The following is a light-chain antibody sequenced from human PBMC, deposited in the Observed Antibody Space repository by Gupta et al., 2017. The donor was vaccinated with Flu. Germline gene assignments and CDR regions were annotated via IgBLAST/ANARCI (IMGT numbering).Light chain of an antibody. CDR3: QQYDSLSSIT. CDR2: DAS. J-gene: IGKJ5*01. CDR1: QDISNY. V-gene: IGKV1-33*01. Sequence: DIQMTQSPSSVSASVGDRVTITCQASQDISNYLNWYQQKPGKAPKLLIYDASNLETGVPSRFSGSGSGTDFTFTISSLQPEDIATYYCQQYDSLSSITFGQGTRLEIK.